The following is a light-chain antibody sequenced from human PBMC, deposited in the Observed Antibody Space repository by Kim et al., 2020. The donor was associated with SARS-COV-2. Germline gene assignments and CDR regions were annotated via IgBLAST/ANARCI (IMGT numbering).Light chain of an antibody. CDR1: QDISNY. V-gene: IGKV1-33*01. Sequence: SASVGDRVTITCQASQDISNYLNWDQQKPGKAPKLLIYDASNLETGVPSRFSGSGSGTDFTFTISSLQPEDIATYYCQQYDNLPRSFGQGPKLEI. J-gene: IGKJ2*03. CDR3: QQYDNLPRS. CDR2: DAS.